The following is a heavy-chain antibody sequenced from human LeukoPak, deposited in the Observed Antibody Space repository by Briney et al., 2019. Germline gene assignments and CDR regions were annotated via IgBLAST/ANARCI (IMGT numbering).Heavy chain of an antibody. Sequence: ASVKVSCKASGYTFTGYYMHWVRQAPGQGLEWMGRINPNSGGTNYAQKFQGRVTMTRDTSISTAYMELSRLRSDDTAVYYCARLSRRQRLGLNWFDPWGQGTLVTVSS. D-gene: IGHD6-25*01. J-gene: IGHJ5*02. CDR3: ARLSRRQRLGLNWFDP. CDR2: INPNSGGT. CDR1: GYTFTGYY. V-gene: IGHV1-2*06.